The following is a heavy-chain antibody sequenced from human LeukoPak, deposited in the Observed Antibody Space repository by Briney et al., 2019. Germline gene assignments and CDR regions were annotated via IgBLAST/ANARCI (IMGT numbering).Heavy chain of an antibody. D-gene: IGHD2/OR15-2a*01. Sequence: GGSLRLSCAASGFTFSSYSMNWVRQAPGKGLEWVSVIYSGGSTYYADSVKGRFTISRDNSKNTLYLQMNSLRAEDTAVYYCARVIYNWFDPWGQGTLVTVSS. J-gene: IGHJ5*02. V-gene: IGHV3-66*01. CDR2: IYSGGST. CDR1: GFTFSSYS. CDR3: ARVIYNWFDP.